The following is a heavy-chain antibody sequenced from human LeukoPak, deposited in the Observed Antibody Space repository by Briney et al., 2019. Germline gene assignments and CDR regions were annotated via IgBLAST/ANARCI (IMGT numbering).Heavy chain of an antibody. Sequence: ASVKVSCKASGYTFTSYYMHWVRQAPGQGLEWMGIINPSGGSTSYAQKFQGRVAMTRDMSTSTVYMELSSLRSEDTAVYYCASAAAGTEILYNWFDPWGQGTLVTVSS. D-gene: IGHD6-13*01. CDR2: INPSGGST. CDR1: GYTFTSYY. V-gene: IGHV1-46*01. CDR3: ASAAAGTEILYNWFDP. J-gene: IGHJ5*02.